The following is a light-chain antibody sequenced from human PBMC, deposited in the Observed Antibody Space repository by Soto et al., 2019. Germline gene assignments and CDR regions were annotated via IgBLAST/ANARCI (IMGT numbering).Light chain of an antibody. CDR3: QQRSNWPLT. CDR1: QSVNSY. V-gene: IGKV3-11*01. J-gene: IGKJ4*01. Sequence: EIVLTQSPATLSLSQGARATLSCRASQSVNSYLAWYQQKPGQAPRFLIYDASNRATGLPARFSGSGSGTDFTLTIRSLETEDFEVYYCQQRSNWPLTFGGGTKVEIK. CDR2: DAS.